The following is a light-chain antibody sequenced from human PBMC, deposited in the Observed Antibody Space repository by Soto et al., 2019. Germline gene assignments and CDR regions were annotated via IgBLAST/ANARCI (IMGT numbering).Light chain of an antibody. CDR1: QSISSW. CDR2: KAS. Sequence: DIQMTQSPSTLSASVGDRVTITCRASQSISSWLAWYQQKPGKAPKLLIFKASSLESGVPSRFSGSGSGTEFTLTISSLQPDDFAAYYCQQYNSYPLTFGGGTKVEIK. J-gene: IGKJ4*01. CDR3: QQYNSYPLT. V-gene: IGKV1-5*03.